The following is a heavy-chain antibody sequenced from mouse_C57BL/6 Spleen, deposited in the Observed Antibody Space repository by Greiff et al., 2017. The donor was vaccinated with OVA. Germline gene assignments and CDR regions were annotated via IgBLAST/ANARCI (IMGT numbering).Heavy chain of an antibody. CDR3: AKKGELGYWFAY. J-gene: IGHJ3*01. Sequence: QVQLQQPGAELVKPGASVKLSCKASGYTFTSYWMQWVKQRPGQGLEWIGEIDPSDSYTNYNQKFKGKATLTVDTSSSTAYMQLSSLTSEDSAVYYCAKKGELGYWFAYWGQGTLVTVSA. D-gene: IGHD4-1*01. CDR1: GYTFTSYW. CDR2: IDPSDSYT. V-gene: IGHV1-50*01.